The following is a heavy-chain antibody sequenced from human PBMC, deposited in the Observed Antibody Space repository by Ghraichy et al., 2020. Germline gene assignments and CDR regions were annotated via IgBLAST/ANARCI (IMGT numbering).Heavy chain of an antibody. CDR3: AKENPDGDLWFGEWVWFNP. CDR1: GFTFSSYA. J-gene: IGHJ5*02. CDR2: ISGSGGST. V-gene: IGHV3-23*01. D-gene: IGHD3-10*01. Sequence: GGSLRLSCAASGFTFSSYAMNWVRQAPGKGLEWVSAISGSGGSTYYADSVKGRFTISRDNSKNTLYLQMNSLRAEDTAVYYCAKENPDGDLWFGEWVWFNPWGQGTLVTVSS.